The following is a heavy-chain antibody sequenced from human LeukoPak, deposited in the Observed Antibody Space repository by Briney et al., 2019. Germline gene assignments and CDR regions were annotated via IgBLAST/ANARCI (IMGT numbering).Heavy chain of an antibody. J-gene: IGHJ4*02. D-gene: IGHD6-19*01. CDR1: GGSISSSSYY. CDR2: IYYSGST. Sequence: PSETLSLTCTVSGGSISSSSYYWGWIRQPPGKGLEWIGSIYYSGSTYYNPSLKSRVTISVDTSKNQFSLKLSSVTAADTAVYYCARARRSGWSIKYYFDYWGQGTLVTVSS. CDR3: ARARRSGWSIKYYFDY. V-gene: IGHV4-39*07.